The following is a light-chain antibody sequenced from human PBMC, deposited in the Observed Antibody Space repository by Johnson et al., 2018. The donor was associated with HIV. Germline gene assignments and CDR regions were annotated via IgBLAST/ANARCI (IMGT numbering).Light chain of an antibody. CDR3: ATWDDSMSGQV. Sequence: QSVLTQPPSASGTPGQWVTISCSGRSSNIGTNTLNWYQQLPGAAPRLLIYRDNQRPSGVPDRFSGSRSGTSASLAISGLQPEDEADYYCATWDDSMSGQVFGTGTEVTGL. CDR1: SSNIGTNT. CDR2: RDN. J-gene: IGLJ1*01. V-gene: IGLV1-44*01.